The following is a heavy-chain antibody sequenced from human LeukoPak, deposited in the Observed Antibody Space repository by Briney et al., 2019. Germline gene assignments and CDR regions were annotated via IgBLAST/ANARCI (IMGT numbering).Heavy chain of an antibody. CDR2: IKQDGTEV. J-gene: IGHJ4*02. CDR1: GFNFSSYW. CDR3: ARASVLPY. Sequence: GGSLRLSCATFGFNFSSYWMTWVRQAPGKGLEWVANIKQDGTEVHYVGSVKGRFTISRDNAKDSLYLQMNSLRAEDTAVYYCARASVLPYWGQGTLVTVSS. D-gene: IGHD3-10*01. V-gene: IGHV3-7*01.